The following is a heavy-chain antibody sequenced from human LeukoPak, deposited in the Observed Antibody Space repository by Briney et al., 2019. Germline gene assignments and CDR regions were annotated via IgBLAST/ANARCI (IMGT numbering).Heavy chain of an antibody. CDR2: IYYSEST. CDR1: GGSISNYY. D-gene: IGHD6-6*01. V-gene: IGHV4-59*01. CDR3: ARVGIAARTYYFDY. Sequence: SETLSLTCTVSGGSISNYYWSWIRQPPGKGLEWIGYIYYSESTNYNPSLKSRVTISVDTSKNQFSLKLSSVTAADTAVYYCARVGIAARTYYFDYWGQGTLVTVSS. J-gene: IGHJ4*02.